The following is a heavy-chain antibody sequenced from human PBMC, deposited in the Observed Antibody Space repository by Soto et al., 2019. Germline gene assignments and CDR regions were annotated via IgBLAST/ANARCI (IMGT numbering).Heavy chain of an antibody. CDR2: IWYDGSNK. CDR3: ARDIDSTEYYFDY. V-gene: IGHV3-33*01. J-gene: IGHJ4*02. D-gene: IGHD3-22*01. Sequence: LRLSCAASGFTFSSYGMHWVRQAPGKGLEWVAVIWYDGSNKYYADSVKGRFTISRDNSKNTLYLQMNSLRAEDTAVYYCARDIDSTEYYFDYWGQGTLVTVSS. CDR1: GFTFSSYG.